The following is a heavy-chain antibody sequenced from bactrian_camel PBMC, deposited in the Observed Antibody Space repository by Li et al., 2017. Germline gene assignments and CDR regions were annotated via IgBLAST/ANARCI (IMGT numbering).Heavy chain of an antibody. J-gene: IGHJ6*01. CDR3: AAARGWREGFKPGDFEY. Sequence: HVQLVESGGGSVQAGGSLRLSCAASGYTYSSYCMGWFRQAPGKEREGVAAIDKGGSPSYTASVNGRFTISKDNAKNTLYLQMNSLKPEDTAKYYCAAARGWREGFKPGDFEYWGQGTQVTVS. CDR2: IDKGGSP. D-gene: IGHD1*01. CDR1: GYTYSSYC. V-gene: IGHV3S55*01.